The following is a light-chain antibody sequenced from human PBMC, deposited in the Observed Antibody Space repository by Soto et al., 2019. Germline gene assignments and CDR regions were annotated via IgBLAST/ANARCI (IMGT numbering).Light chain of an antibody. CDR2: DAS. CDR1: QSVSSY. J-gene: IGKJ4*01. CDR3: QQRSNWLT. V-gene: IGKV3-11*01. Sequence: EIVLTQSPATLSLSPGERATLSCRASQSVSSYLAWYQQKPAQAPRLLIYDASNRATGIPARFSGSGSGTDFTLTISSLEPEDFAVYYCQQRSNWLTFGGGTKVEI.